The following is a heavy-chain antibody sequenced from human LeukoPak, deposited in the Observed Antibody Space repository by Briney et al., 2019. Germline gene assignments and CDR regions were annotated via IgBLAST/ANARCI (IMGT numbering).Heavy chain of an antibody. Sequence: PSQTLSLTCTVSNGSISSDTYFWSWIRQPAGKGLEWIGRMSSSGISTYSPSLKSRVTISIDTSRNQFSMNLNSVTAADTAVYYCARGIAAAGSWFDPWGQGTLVTVSS. J-gene: IGHJ5*02. CDR1: NGSISSDTYF. CDR2: MSSSGIS. V-gene: IGHV4-61*02. D-gene: IGHD6-13*01. CDR3: ARGIAAAGSWFDP.